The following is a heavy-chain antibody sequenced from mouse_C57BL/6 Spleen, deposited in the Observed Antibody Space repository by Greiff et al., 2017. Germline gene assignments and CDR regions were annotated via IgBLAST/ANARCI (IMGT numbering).Heavy chain of an antibody. D-gene: IGHD2-3*01. CDR2: ISYSGST. Sequence: EVQLQESGPGMVKPSQSLSLTCTVTGYSITSGYDWHWIRHFPGNKLEWMGYISYSGSTNYNPSLKSRISITHDTSKNHFFLKLNSVTTEDTATYYCARGYDGYLYFDYWGQGTTLTVSS. CDR1: GYSITSGYD. J-gene: IGHJ2*01. V-gene: IGHV3-1*01. CDR3: ARGYDGYLYFDY.